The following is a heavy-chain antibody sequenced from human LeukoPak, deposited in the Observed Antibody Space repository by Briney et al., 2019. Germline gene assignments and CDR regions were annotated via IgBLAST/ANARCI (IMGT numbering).Heavy chain of an antibody. CDR1: GYTFTGYY. CDR3: ASDGVSSSNDFWSGYYTPDY. Sequence: ASVNVSCKASGYTFTGYYMHWVRQAPGQGLEWMGWINPNSGGTNYAQKFQGRVTMTRDTSISTAYMELSRLRSDDTAVYYCASDGVSSSNDFWSGYYTPDYWGQGTLVTVSS. J-gene: IGHJ4*02. CDR2: INPNSGGT. V-gene: IGHV1-2*02. D-gene: IGHD3-3*01.